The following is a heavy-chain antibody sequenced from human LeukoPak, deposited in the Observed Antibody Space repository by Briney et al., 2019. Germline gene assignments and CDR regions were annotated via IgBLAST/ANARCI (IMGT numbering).Heavy chain of an antibody. CDR1: GFTFSSYW. J-gene: IGHJ3*02. CDR3: ARDSSDLLSFGELIAFDI. Sequence: GGSLRFSCAASGFTFSSYWMHWVRQAPGKGLVWVSRINSDGSSTSYADSVKGRFTISRDNAKNSLYLQMNSLRAEDTAVYYCARDSSDLLSFGELIAFDIWGQGTMVTVSP. CDR2: INSDGSST. V-gene: IGHV3-74*01. D-gene: IGHD3-10*01.